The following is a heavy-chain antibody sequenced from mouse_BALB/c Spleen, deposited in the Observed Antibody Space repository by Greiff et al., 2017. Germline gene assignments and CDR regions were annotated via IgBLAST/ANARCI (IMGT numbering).Heavy chain of an antibody. J-gene: IGHJ1*01. CDR2: INPDSSTI. CDR1: GFDFSRYW. D-gene: IGHD2-4*01. Sequence: EVKLLESGGGLVQPGGSLKLSCAASGFDFSRYWMSWVRQAPGKGLEWIGEINPDSSTINYTPSLKDKFIISRDNAKNTLYLQMSKVRSEDTALYYCARPDGDYDWYFDVWGAGTTVTVSS. CDR3: ARPDGDYDWYFDV. V-gene: IGHV4-1*02.